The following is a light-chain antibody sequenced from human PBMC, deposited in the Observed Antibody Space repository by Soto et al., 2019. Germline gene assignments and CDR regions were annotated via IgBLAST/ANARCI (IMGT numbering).Light chain of an antibody. Sequence: EIVMTQSPATLSVSPGERATLSCRASQSVSSTLAWYQQKPGQAPRLLIYGASTRATGIPARFSDSGSGTEFTLTISSLQSEDLAVYYCQQYNSWPPLTFDGGNKVEIK. CDR2: GAS. CDR1: QSVSST. J-gene: IGKJ4*01. V-gene: IGKV3-15*01. CDR3: QQYNSWPPLT.